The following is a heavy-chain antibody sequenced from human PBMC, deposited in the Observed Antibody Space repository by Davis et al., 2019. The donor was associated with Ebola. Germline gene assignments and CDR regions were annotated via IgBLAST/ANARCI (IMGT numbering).Heavy chain of an antibody. CDR3: ARVLTRPQRRWFDP. Sequence: AASVKVSCKASGYTFTRYAISWVRQAPGQGLEWMGWISAYNGNTNYAQKFQGRVTMTRNTSITTAYMELSSLRSEDTAVYYCARVLTRPQRRWFDPWGQGTLVTVSS. D-gene: IGHD1-14*01. J-gene: IGHJ5*02. V-gene: IGHV1-18*04. CDR2: ISAYNGNT. CDR1: GYTFTRYA.